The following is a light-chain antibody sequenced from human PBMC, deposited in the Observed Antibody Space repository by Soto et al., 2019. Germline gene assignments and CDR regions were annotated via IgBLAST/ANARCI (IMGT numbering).Light chain of an antibody. V-gene: IGKV3-20*01. CDR2: GTS. CDR1: QTISSNY. CDR3: QQYVSWT. J-gene: IGKJ1*01. Sequence: EIVLTQSPGTLSVSPGERATLSCRASQTISSNYLAWYQQKPGQAPSLLIYGTSSRATGIPDRFSGSGSGTDFTLPISRLEPEDSALYYCQQYVSWTFGQGTKVEIK.